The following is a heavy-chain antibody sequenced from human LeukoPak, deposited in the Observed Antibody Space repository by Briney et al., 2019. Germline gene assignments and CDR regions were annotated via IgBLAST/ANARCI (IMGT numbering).Heavy chain of an antibody. V-gene: IGHV3-20*04. CDR1: GFTFDDYG. D-gene: IGHD5-18*01. Sequence: GGSLRPSCAASGFTFDDYGMNWVRQPPGKGLEWVSGINWHGDSTGYADSVKGRFTISRDNAKNSLYLQMDSLRVEDTAVYYCARARARYNPFDYWGQGTLVTVSS. J-gene: IGHJ4*02. CDR3: ARARARYNPFDY. CDR2: INWHGDST.